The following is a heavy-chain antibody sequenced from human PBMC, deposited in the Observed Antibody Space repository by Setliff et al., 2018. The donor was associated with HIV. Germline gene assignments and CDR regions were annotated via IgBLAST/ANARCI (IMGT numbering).Heavy chain of an antibody. V-gene: IGHV3-30*02. CDR3: AKTQTVITVYGPFDS. J-gene: IGHJ4*02. CDR2: IRYDGSQK. Sequence: PGGSLRLSCVASGFTFNDYGMHWVRQAPGKGLEWVAFIRYDGSQKYYVDSVKGRFTISRDNSNNTVYLQMNSLRAEDTAMYYCAKTQTVITVYGPFDSWGQGTPVTVSS. D-gene: IGHD4-4*01. CDR1: GFTFNDYG.